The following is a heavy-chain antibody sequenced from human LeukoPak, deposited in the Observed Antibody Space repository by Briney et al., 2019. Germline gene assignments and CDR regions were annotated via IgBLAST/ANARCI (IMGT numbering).Heavy chain of an antibody. J-gene: IGHJ4*02. D-gene: IGHD3-9*01. Sequence: PGRSLRLSCAASGFTFSSYAMHWVRQAPGKGLEWVAVISYDGSNKYYADSVKGRFTISRDNSKNTLYLQMNSLRAEDTAVYYCARGPVGGRWFFDYWGQGTLVTVSS. V-gene: IGHV3-30-3*01. CDR1: GFTFSSYA. CDR3: ARGPVGGRWFFDY. CDR2: ISYDGSNK.